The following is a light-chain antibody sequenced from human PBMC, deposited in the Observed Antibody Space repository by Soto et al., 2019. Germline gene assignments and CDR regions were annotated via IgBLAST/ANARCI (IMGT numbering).Light chain of an antibody. Sequence: EIVLTQSPGPLSLSPGERATLSCRASQSVSSSYLAWYQQKPGQAPRLLIYGASSRATGIPDRFSGSGSGTDFTLTISRLEPEDFAVYYCQQYGSPRWTFGQGTKVEIK. CDR3: QQYGSPRWT. CDR2: GAS. V-gene: IGKV3-20*01. J-gene: IGKJ1*01. CDR1: QSVSSSY.